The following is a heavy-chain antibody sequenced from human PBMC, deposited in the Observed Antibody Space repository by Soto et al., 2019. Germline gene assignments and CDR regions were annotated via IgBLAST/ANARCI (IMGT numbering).Heavy chain of an antibody. V-gene: IGHV3-74*01. CDR2: INDDGSAP. Sequence: EVQLVESGGGLVQPGGSLRLSCAASGFTFSGSWMHWVRQAPGKGLVWVSRINDDGSAPSYADFVEGRFTISRDNVKDTVFLQKNGLRAEDTAVYYCARGIFGSGTANDYWGPGTPVTVSS. CDR3: ARGIFGSGTANDY. D-gene: IGHD3-10*01. CDR1: GFTFSGSW. J-gene: IGHJ4*02.